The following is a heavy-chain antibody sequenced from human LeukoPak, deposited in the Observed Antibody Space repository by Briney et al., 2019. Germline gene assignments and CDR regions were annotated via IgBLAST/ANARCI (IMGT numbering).Heavy chain of an antibody. D-gene: IGHD3-10*01. CDR1: GYTFTSYY. J-gene: IGHJ4*02. CDR3: ARDSGVRGVIITSPEYYFDY. CDR2: INPTGGST. V-gene: IGHV1-46*01. Sequence: ASVKVSCKASGYTFTSYYMHWVRQAPGQGLEWMGLINPTGGSTGYAQKFQGRVTITADKSTSTAYMELSSLRSEDTAVYYCARDSGVRGVIITSPEYYFDYWGQGTLVTVSS.